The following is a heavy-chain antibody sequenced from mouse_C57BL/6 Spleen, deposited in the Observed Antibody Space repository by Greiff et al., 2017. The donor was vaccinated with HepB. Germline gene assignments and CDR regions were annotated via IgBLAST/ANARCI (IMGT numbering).Heavy chain of an antibody. V-gene: IGHV3-6*01. CDR1: GYSITSGYY. CDR2: ISYDGSN. CDR3: ASSYGSFDY. Sequence: EVQLQQSGPGLVKPSQSLSLTCSVTGYSITSGYYWNWIRQFPGNKLEWMGYISYDGSNNYNPSLKNRISITRDTSKNQFFLKLNSVTTEDTATYYCASSYGSFDYWGQGTTLTVSS. J-gene: IGHJ2*01. D-gene: IGHD1-1*01.